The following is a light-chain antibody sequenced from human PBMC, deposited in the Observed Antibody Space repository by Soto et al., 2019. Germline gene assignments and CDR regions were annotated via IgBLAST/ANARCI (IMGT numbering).Light chain of an antibody. CDR2: DIS. CDR3: QQYNSWPLT. J-gene: IGKJ4*01. V-gene: IGKV3D-15*01. CDR1: QSVSSN. Sequence: ETVMTQSPATLSVSPGERATLSCRASQSVSSNLAWYQQKPGQPPRLLIYDISTRATGIPTRFSGSGSGTEFTLTISSLQSEDFAVYSCQQYNSWPLTFGGGTKVDIK.